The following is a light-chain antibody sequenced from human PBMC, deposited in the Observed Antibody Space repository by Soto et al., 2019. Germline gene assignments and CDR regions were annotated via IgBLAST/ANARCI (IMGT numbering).Light chain of an antibody. CDR3: QHYHGWPIT. Sequence: EIVMTQSPSTMSLSXVEGATVSXXASQSVSSHLAWYQHKPGQAPRLLFYDASTRATGIPARFSGSGSGTEFTLTISSLQSEDFAVYYCQHYHGWPITFGQGTRLENK. J-gene: IGKJ5*01. V-gene: IGKV3-15*01. CDR2: DAS. CDR1: QSVSSH.